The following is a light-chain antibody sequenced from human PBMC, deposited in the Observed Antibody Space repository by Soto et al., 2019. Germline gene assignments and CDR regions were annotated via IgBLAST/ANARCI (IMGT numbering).Light chain of an antibody. CDR3: CSYAGSYTRV. J-gene: IGLJ1*01. CDR1: SSDVSGYTY. V-gene: IGLV2-11*01. CDR2: DVG. Sequence: LTQPRPVSMSSRESVPISCTGNSSDVSGYTYVAWYQQHPGKAPNIMIYDVGMLPSGVPDRFAGSKSDNTASLTISGLQAVEEADYYCCSYAGSYTRVFGTGSMVT.